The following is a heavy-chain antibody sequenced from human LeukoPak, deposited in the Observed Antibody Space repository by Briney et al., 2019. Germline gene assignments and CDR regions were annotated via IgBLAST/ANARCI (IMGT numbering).Heavy chain of an antibody. D-gene: IGHD3-3*01. CDR2: ISTSGAT. V-gene: IGHV4-61*02. Sequence: SQTLSLTCNVSGGSVTSGSYYWTWIRQPAGKGLEWIGRISTSGATKYNPSLKSRVTISIDMSKNQFSLKLNSVTAADTAVYYCARERESPTIFGVVPPHVGVWGKGTTVTVFS. CDR1: GGSVTSGSYY. CDR3: ARERESPTIFGVVPPHVGV. J-gene: IGHJ6*04.